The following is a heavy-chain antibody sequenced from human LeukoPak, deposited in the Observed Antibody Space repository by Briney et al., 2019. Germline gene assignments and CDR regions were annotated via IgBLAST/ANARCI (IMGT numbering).Heavy chain of an antibody. CDR3: ARRSGDGYYFFDY. J-gene: IGHJ4*02. Sequence: PSETLSLTCTVSGGSITSSGYSWGWIRRPPGKGLEWIGTIYYRGNTNYNPSLKSLFTISVDTSKNQFSLKVSPVTAADTAVYYCARRSGDGYYFFDYWGQGTLVTVSS. CDR2: IYYRGNT. D-gene: IGHD3-22*01. V-gene: IGHV4-39*01. CDR1: GGSITSSGYS.